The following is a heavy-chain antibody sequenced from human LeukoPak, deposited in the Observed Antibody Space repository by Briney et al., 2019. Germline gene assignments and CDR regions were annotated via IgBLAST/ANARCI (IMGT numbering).Heavy chain of an antibody. Sequence: GGSLRLSCAASGFTFRSYAMNWVRQAPGKGLEWVSVISGSGSSTYYADSVKGRFTISRDNSKNTLYLQMNSLRAEDTAVYYCAKHYGSGSHDAFDIWGQGTMVTVSS. CDR3: AKHYGSGSHDAFDI. J-gene: IGHJ3*02. CDR1: GFTFRSYA. V-gene: IGHV3-23*01. CDR2: ISGSGSST. D-gene: IGHD3-10*01.